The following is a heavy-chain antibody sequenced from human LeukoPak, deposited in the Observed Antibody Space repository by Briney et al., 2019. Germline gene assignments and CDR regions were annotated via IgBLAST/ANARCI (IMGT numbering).Heavy chain of an antibody. V-gene: IGHV3-21*01. CDR2: ISSSSSYI. D-gene: IGHD3-22*01. J-gene: IGHJ4*02. CDR3: ARAVPSVGWYYYDSSGYFDY. Sequence: GGSLRLSCAASGFTFSSYGMNWVRQAPGKGLEWVSSISSSSSYIYYADSVKGRFTISRDNAKNSLYLQMNSLRAEDTAVYYCARAVPSVGWYYYDSSGYFDYWGQGTLVTVSS. CDR1: GFTFSSYG.